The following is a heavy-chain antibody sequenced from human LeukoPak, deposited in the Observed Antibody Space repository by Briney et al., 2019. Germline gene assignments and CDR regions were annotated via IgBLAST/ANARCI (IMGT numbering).Heavy chain of an antibody. D-gene: IGHD2-15*01. CDR2: ISGSGPTI. CDR3: ARDFCSGGSCYEDY. CDR1: GFTFSDYY. Sequence: TGGSLRLSCAASGFTFSDYYMSWIRQAPGKGLEWVSYISGSGPTIFYADSVKGRFTISRDNAKNSLFLQMNSLRAEDTAVYYCARDFCSGGSCYEDYWGQGTLVTVSS. V-gene: IGHV3-11*01. J-gene: IGHJ4*02.